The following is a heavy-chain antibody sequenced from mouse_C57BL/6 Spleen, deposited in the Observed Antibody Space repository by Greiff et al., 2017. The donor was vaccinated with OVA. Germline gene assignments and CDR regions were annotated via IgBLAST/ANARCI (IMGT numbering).Heavy chain of an antibody. J-gene: IGHJ3*01. CDR2: IDPSDSYT. V-gene: IGHV1-69*01. Sequence: QVQLQQSGAELVMPGASVKLSCKASGYTFTSYWMHWVKQRPGQGLEWIGEIDPSDSYTNYNQKFKGKSTLTVDKSSSTAYMQLSSLTSEDSAVYYCVYYGYDGEAYWGQGTLVTVSA. CDR3: VYYGYDGEAY. CDR1: GYTFTSYW. D-gene: IGHD2-2*01.